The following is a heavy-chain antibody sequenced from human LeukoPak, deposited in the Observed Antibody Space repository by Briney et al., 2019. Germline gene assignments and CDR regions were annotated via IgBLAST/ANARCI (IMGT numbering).Heavy chain of an antibody. J-gene: IGHJ5*02. D-gene: IGHD6-13*01. CDR3: ARGPHGAAAAGTWWFDP. CDR2: INPNSGGT. V-gene: IGHV1-2*04. Sequence: ASVKVSCKASGYTFTGYYMHWVRQAPGQGLEWMGWINPNSGGTNYAQKFQGWVTMTRDTSISTAYMELSRLRSEDTAVYYCARGPHGAAAAGTWWFDPWGQGTLVTVSS. CDR1: GYTFTGYY.